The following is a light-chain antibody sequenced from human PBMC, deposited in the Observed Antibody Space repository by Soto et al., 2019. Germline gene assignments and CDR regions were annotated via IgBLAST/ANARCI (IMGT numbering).Light chain of an antibody. J-gene: IGLJ7*01. Sequence: QSVLTQPPSVSGAPGQRVTISCTGSSSNIGAGYDVHWYQQLPGTAPKLLIYGNSNRPSGVPDRFSGSKSGTSASLAIPGLQAEDEADYCCQSYDSSLSGAVFGGGTQLTVL. CDR2: GNS. CDR3: QSYDSSLSGAV. V-gene: IGLV1-40*01. CDR1: SSNIGAGYD.